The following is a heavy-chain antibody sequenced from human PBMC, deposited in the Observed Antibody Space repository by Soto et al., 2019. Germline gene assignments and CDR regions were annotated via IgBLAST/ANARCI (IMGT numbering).Heavy chain of an antibody. CDR2: IYSGGST. CDR1: GFTVSSNY. J-gene: IGHJ3*02. Sequence: EVQLVETGGGLIQPGGSLRLSCAASGFTVSSNYMSWVRQAPGKGLEWVSVIYSGGSTYYADSVKGRFTISRDNSKNTLYLQMNSLRAEDTAVYYCARDLSYYYDSSGYSRLDAFDIWGQGTMVTVSS. CDR3: ARDLSYYYDSSGYSRLDAFDI. V-gene: IGHV3-53*02. D-gene: IGHD3-22*01.